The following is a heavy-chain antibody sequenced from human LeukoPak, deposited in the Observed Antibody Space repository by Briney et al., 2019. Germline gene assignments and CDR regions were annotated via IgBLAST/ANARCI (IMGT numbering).Heavy chain of an antibody. CDR3: ARGHVSYYYYGMDV. CDR2: ISSSSSYI. CDR1: GFTFSSYS. V-gene: IGHV3-21*01. Sequence: GGSPRLTCAASGFTFSSYSMNWVRQAPGKGLEWVSSISSSSSYIYYADSVKGRFTISRDNAKNSLYLQMNSLRAEDTAVYYCARGHVSYYYYGMDVWGQGTTVTVSS. J-gene: IGHJ6*02.